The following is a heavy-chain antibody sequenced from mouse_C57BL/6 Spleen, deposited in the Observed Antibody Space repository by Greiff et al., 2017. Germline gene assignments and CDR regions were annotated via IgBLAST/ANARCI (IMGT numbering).Heavy chain of an antibody. CDR1: GFTFSDYY. V-gene: IGHV5-16*01. D-gene: IGHD1-1*01. CDR3: SKSPYYYGSPWYFDV. J-gene: IGHJ1*03. Sequence: EVKLMESEGGLVQPGSSMKLSCTASGFTFSDYYMAWVRQVPEKGLEWVATINYDGSSTYYLDYLKSRFIISRGNAKNILSLQMSRQKTEDTAADYCSKSPYYYGSPWYFDVWGTGTTVTVSS. CDR2: INYDGSST.